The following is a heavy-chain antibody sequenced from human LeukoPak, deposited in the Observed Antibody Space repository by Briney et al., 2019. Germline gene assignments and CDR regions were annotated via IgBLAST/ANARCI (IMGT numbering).Heavy chain of an antibody. J-gene: IGHJ4*02. CDR1: GGSFSGYY. CDR3: ARGDMTTVAPFDY. D-gene: IGHD4-23*01. Sequence: SETLSLTCAVYGGSFSGYYWSWIRQPPGKGLEWIGEINHSGSTNYNPSLKSRVTISVDTSKNQFSLKLSSVTAADTAVYYCARGDMTTVAPFDYWAQGTLVTVSS. CDR2: INHSGST. V-gene: IGHV4-34*01.